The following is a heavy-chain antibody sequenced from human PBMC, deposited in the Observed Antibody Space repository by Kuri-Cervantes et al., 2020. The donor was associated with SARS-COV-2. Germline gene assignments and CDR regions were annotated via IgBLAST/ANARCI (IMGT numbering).Heavy chain of an antibody. CDR1: GYTFTSYG. Sequence: SVKVSCKASGYTFTSYGISWVRQAPGQGLEWMGGIIPILGTPNYAQKFQGRVTITADESTSTAYMELSSLRSVDTAVYYCALGYWGSGYPRYYYYMDVWGKGTTVTVSS. CDR3: ALGYWGSGYPRYYYYMDV. V-gene: IGHV1-69*13. D-gene: IGHD3-22*01. J-gene: IGHJ6*03. CDR2: IIPILGTP.